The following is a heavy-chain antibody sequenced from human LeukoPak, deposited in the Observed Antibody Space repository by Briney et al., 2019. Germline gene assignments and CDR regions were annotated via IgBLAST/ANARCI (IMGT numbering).Heavy chain of an antibody. CDR1: GYTFTGYY. Sequence: GASVKVSCKASGYTFTGYYMHWVRQAPGQGLEWMGWINPNSGGTNYAQKFQGRVTMTRDTSISTAYMELSRLRSDDTAVYYCAKMLLGWGLGAAGIGYWGQGTLVTVSS. J-gene: IGHJ4*02. V-gene: IGHV1-2*02. CDR2: INPNSGGT. D-gene: IGHD6-13*01. CDR3: AKMLLGWGLGAAGIGY.